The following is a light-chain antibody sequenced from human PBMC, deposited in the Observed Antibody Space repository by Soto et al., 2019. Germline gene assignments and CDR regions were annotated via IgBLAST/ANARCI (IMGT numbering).Light chain of an antibody. CDR2: DAS. CDR1: QSVSSW. CDR3: QQYDSYSQT. Sequence: DIQMTQSPSTLSASVGDRVTITCRASQSVSSWLAWYQQKPGKAPKLLIYDASTLESGVPSRFSGSGSGTEFTITSSSLQPDDFATYYCQQYDSYSQTCGQGTKVEIK. J-gene: IGKJ1*01. V-gene: IGKV1-5*01.